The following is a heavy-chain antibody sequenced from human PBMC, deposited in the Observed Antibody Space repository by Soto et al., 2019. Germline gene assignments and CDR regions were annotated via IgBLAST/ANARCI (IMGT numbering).Heavy chain of an antibody. CDR3: ARLICSSTSCYPVDY. V-gene: IGHV5-51*01. Sequence: RGESLTISCKVSGYSFTSYWIGWLRQMPWKGLEWMGIIYPGDSDTRYSPSFQGQVTISADKSISTAYLQWSSLKASDTAMYYCARLICSSTSCYPVDYWGQGTPVTVSS. CDR1: GYSFTSYW. J-gene: IGHJ4*02. D-gene: IGHD2-2*01. CDR2: IYPGDSDT.